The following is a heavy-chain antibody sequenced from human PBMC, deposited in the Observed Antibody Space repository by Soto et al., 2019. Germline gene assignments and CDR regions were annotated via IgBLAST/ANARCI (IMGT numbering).Heavy chain of an antibody. V-gene: IGHV4-34*01. J-gene: IGHJ5*02. CDR2: INHSGST. CDR3: ARAAIEVARKSIVGGCNCFDT. D-gene: IGHD6-19*01. CDR1: GGSFSGYY. Sequence: LSLTCAVYGGSFSGYYWSWIRQPPGKGLEWIGEINHSGSTNYNPSLKSRVTISVDTSKNQFSLKLSSVTAADTAVYYCARAAIEVARKSIVGGCNCFDTWGQGTLVTVSS.